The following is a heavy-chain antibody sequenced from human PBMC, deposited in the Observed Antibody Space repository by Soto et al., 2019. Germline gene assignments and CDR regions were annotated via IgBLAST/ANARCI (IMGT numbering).Heavy chain of an antibody. J-gene: IGHJ5*02. CDR1: GYTFTSYD. CDR2: MNPNSGNT. V-gene: IGHV1-8*01. CDR3: ARGVTLVVAANDYWFDP. Sequence: ASVKVSCKASGYTFTSYDINWVRQATGQGLEWMGWMNPNSGNTGYAQKFQGRVTMTRNTSISTAYMELSSLRSEDTAVYYCARGVTLVVAANDYWFDPWGQGTLVTVSS. D-gene: IGHD2-15*01.